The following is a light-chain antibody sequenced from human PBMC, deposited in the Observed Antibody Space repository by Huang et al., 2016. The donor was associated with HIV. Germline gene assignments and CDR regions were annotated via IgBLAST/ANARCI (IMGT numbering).Light chain of an antibody. J-gene: IGKJ2*01. CDR2: AAS. V-gene: IGKV1-16*01. CDR3: QQYDSFPVT. CDR1: QEIATH. Sequence: DIQMTQSPSSLSASVGDRVVITCRASQEIATHLVWFKQRPGQLPNFLIYAASTLQTGVPSRFRGRGAGTDSTLTIAKLQPEDFATYYCQQYDSFPVTFGRGTKLEIK.